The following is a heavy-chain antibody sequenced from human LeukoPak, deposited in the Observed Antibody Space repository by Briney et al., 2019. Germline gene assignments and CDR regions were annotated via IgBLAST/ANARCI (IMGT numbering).Heavy chain of an antibody. D-gene: IGHD5-12*01. CDR1: GGSLSDYY. Sequence: SETLSLTCVLHGGSLSDYYWSWIRQPPGERPEWIGEINHSGSTNYNPSLKSRVTISVDTSKNQFSLKLSSVTAADTAVYYCARLTARGYSGRRPFDYWGQGTLVTVSS. J-gene: IGHJ4*02. CDR3: ARLTARGYSGRRPFDY. V-gene: IGHV4-34*01. CDR2: INHSGST.